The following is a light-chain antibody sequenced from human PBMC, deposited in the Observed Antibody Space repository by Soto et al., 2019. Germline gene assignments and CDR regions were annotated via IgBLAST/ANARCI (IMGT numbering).Light chain of an antibody. J-gene: IGLJ1*01. Sequence: QSALTQPASVSGSPGQSITISCTGTSSDVGGYNYVSWYQQHPGKAPKLMTYEVSNRPSGVSNRFSGSKSGNTASLAISGLQAEVEADYCCSSYTGSSTPYVFGSGTKGTVL. CDR3: SSYTGSSTPYV. CDR2: EVS. V-gene: IGLV2-14*01. CDR1: SSDVGGYNY.